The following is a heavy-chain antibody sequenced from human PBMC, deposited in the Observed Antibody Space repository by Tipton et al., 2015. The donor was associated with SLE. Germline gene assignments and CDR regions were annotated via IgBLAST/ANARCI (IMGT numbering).Heavy chain of an antibody. CDR3: ARVAISGSSGYYDY. CDR2: ISVSGGPT. CDR1: GFTFSYYT. Sequence: QLVQSGGGLVQPGGSLRLSCAASGFTFSYYTMHWVRQAPGKGLEFVSSISVSGGPTSYTNSVKGRFTISRGDSKNTLFLQMGSLTTADMGVYYCARVAISGSSGYYDYWGQGTLVTVSS. V-gene: IGHV3-64*01. D-gene: IGHD3-22*01. J-gene: IGHJ4*02.